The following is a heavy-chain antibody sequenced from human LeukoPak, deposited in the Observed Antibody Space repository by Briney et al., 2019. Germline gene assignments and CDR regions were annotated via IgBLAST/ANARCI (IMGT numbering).Heavy chain of an antibody. Sequence: SQTLSLTCTVSGGSISSGSYYWSWIRQPAGKGLEWIGRIYTSGSTNYNPSLKSRVTISVDTSKNQFSLKLSSVTAADTAVYYCARETLGNDAFDIWGQGTMVTVSS. V-gene: IGHV4-61*02. CDR2: IYTSGST. CDR3: ARETLGNDAFDI. J-gene: IGHJ3*02. CDR1: GGSISSGSYY. D-gene: IGHD7-27*01.